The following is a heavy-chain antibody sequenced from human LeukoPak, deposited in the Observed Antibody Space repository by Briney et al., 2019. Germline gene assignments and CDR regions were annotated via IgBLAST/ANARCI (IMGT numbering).Heavy chain of an antibody. D-gene: IGHD2-2*02. Sequence: GGSLRLSCAVSGFSFDDYAMHWVRQAPGKGLEWVSGISWNSGSIGYADSVKGRFTISRDNAKNSLFLQMNSLRAEDTALYYCAKARATAAAAINYWGQGSLVTVSS. J-gene: IGHJ4*02. CDR3: AKARATAAAAINY. CDR1: GFSFDDYA. CDR2: ISWNSGSI. V-gene: IGHV3-9*01.